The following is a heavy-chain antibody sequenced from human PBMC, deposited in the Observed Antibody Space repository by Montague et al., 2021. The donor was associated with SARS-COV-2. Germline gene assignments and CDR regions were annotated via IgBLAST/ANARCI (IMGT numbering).Heavy chain of an antibody. J-gene: IGHJ4*02. D-gene: IGHD3-3*01. CDR1: GGSISSGSYY. CDR3: ARAGFWSGYLYFGY. CDR2: IYTSGST. V-gene: IGHV4-61*02. Sequence: TLSLTCTVSGGSISSGSYYWSWIRQPAGKGLEWIGRIYTSGSTNYNPSLKSRVTISVDTSKNQFSLKLSSVTAADTAVYYCARAGFWSGYLYFGYWGQGTLVTVSS.